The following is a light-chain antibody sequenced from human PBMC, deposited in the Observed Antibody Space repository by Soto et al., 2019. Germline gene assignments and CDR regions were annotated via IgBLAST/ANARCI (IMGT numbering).Light chain of an antibody. Sequence: DIVMTQAPDSLAVSLGERATINCKSSQSVLYSSDNRNYLAWYQQKPGQPPKLLIYWASTRESGVPDRFSGSGSGTDFTLNIRSLQAEDVAVYYCQQYYNTLPTFGQGTKVEIK. CDR3: QQYYNTLPT. CDR2: WAS. V-gene: IGKV4-1*01. J-gene: IGKJ1*01. CDR1: QSVLYSSDNRNY.